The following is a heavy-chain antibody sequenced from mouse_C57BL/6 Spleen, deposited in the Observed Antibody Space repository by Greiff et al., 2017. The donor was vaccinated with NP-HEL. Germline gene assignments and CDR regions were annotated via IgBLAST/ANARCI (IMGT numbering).Heavy chain of an antibody. CDR3: ARYGSDSHFDV. CDR1: GYAFTNYL. D-gene: IGHD1-1*01. Sequence: QVQLQQSGAELVRPGTSVKVSCKASGYAFTNYLIEWVKQRPGQGLEWIGVINPGSGGTNYNEKFKGKATLTADKSSSTAYMQLSSLTSEDSAVYFCARYGSDSHFDVWGTGTTLTVSS. J-gene: IGHJ1*03. V-gene: IGHV1-54*01. CDR2: INPGSGGT.